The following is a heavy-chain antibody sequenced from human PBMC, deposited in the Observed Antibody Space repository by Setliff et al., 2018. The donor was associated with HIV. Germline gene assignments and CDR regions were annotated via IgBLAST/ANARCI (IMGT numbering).Heavy chain of an antibody. CDR1: GYSFSSYG. CDR3: ARGGGSSYLYHSRGSEYFQY. V-gene: IGHV1-18*01. CDR2: ISVYNGNT. D-gene: IGHD3-22*01. J-gene: IGHJ1*01. Sequence: GASVKVSCKASGYSFSSYGVSWVRQAPGQGLEWMGWISVYNGNTNYAQKFQNRVTMTTDTSTSTAYMELRSLRSDDTAVYYCARGGGSSYLYHSRGSEYFQYWGQGALVTVSS.